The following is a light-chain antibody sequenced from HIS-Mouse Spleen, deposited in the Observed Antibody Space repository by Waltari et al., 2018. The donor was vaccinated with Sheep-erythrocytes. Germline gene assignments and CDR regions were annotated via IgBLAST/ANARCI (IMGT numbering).Light chain of an antibody. CDR3: AAWDDSLNGPV. V-gene: IGLV1-44*01. Sequence: QSVLTQAPSASGTPGQRVTISCSGSSPNIGSNSVNWYQQLPGTAPKLLIYSNNQRPSGVPDRFSGSKSGTSASLAISGLQSEDEADYYCAAWDDSLNGPVFGGGTKLTVL. CDR1: SPNIGSNS. CDR2: SNN. J-gene: IGLJ3*02.